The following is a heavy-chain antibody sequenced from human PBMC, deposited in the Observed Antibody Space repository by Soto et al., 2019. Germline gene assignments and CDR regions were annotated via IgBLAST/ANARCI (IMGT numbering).Heavy chain of an antibody. CDR3: AKGRYDFWSPYYFDS. D-gene: IGHD3-3*01. Sequence: GGSLRLSCVGTGLNFDDFAMHWVRQAPGKGLEWVSGITWNSRVLAYADSVKGRFAISRDNARNSLYLQMDSLRDEDTALYYCAKGRYDFWSPYYFDSWGQGTLVTVSS. CDR1: GLNFDDFA. CDR2: ITWNSRVL. V-gene: IGHV3-9*01. J-gene: IGHJ4*02.